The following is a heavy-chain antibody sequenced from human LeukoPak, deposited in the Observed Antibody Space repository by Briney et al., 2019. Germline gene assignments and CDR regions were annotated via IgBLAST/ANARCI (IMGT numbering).Heavy chain of an antibody. V-gene: IGHV3-7*01. CDR3: ASNTIFGDYFDY. Sequence: PGGSLRLSCAASGFTFSSYWMSWVRQAPGKGLEWVANIKQDGSEKYYVDSVKGRFTISRDNAKNSLYPQMNSLRAEDTAVYYCASNTIFGDYFDYWGQGTLVTVSS. D-gene: IGHD3-3*01. CDR1: GFTFSSYW. J-gene: IGHJ4*02. CDR2: IKQDGSEK.